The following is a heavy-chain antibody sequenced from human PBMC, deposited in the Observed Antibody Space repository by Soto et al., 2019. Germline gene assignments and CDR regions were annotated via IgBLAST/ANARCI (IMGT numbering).Heavy chain of an antibody. CDR2: IIPIFGTA. V-gene: IGHV1-69*13. D-gene: IGHD3-22*01. Sequence: GASVKVSCKASGGTFSSYAISWVRQAPGQGLEWMGGIIPIFGTANYAQKFQGRVTITADESTSTAYMELSSLRSEDTAVYYCALRDSSGYVDPWGQGTLVTVSS. CDR1: GGTFSSYA. J-gene: IGHJ5*02. CDR3: ALRDSSGYVDP.